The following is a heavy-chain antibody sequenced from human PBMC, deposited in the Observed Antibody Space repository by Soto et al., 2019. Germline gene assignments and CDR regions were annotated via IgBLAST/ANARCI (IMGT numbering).Heavy chain of an antibody. CDR2: IYYSGST. J-gene: IGHJ4*02. CDR3: ATAGGIAAPYYFDY. Sequence: SETLSLTCTVSGGSISSSSYYWGWIRQPPGKGLEWIGSIYYSGSTYYNPSLKSRVTISVDTSKNQFSLKLSSVTAADTAVYYRATAGGIAAPYYFDYWGQGTLVTVSS. V-gene: IGHV4-39*01. D-gene: IGHD6-13*01. CDR1: GGSISSSSYY.